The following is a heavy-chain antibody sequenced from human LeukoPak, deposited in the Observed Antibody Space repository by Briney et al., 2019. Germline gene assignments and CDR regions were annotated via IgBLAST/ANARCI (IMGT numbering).Heavy chain of an antibody. D-gene: IGHD5-24*01. V-gene: IGHV1-69*05. Sequence: GSSVKVSCKASGGTFSSYAISWVRQAPGQGLEWMGGIIPIFGTANYAPKFQGRVTITTDESASTAYMELSSLRSEDTAVYYCASPPEMATIYQLDYWGQGTLVTVSS. J-gene: IGHJ4*02. CDR1: GGTFSSYA. CDR3: ASPPEMATIYQLDY. CDR2: IIPIFGTA.